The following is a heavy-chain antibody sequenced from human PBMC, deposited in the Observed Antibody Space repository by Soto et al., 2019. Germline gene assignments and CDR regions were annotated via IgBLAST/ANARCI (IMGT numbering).Heavy chain of an antibody. Sequence: MESGGGLVQPGESLRLSCEASGFTFNTYAMSWVRQAPGKGLEWLSLISGGSGITYYADSVKGRFTISRDNSNHTPYLQMDNLRAEDTAVYYCVKDMPADYCSGAACYPFYFDSWGQGTLVSVSP. CDR1: GFTFNTYA. CDR3: VKDMPADYCSGAACYPFYFDS. CDR2: ISGGSGIT. V-gene: IGHV3-23*01. J-gene: IGHJ4*02. D-gene: IGHD2-15*01.